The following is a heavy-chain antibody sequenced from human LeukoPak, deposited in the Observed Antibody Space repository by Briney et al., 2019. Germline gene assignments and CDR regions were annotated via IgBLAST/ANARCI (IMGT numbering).Heavy chain of an antibody. V-gene: IGHV4-4*02. CDR1: GGYISSSNW. J-gene: IGHJ5*02. CDR3: AREPRAASWFDP. Sequence: KPSGTLSLTCAVSGGYISSSNWWSWVRQPPGKGLEWVGEIYHSGSTNYNPSLKSRVTISVDKSKNQFSLKLSSVTAADTAVYYCAREPRAASWFDPWGQGTLVTVSS. CDR2: IYHSGST.